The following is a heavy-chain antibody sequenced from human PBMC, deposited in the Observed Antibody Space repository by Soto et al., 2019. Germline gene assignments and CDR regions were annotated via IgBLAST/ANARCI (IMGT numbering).Heavy chain of an antibody. CDR3: ARDPILDYGDNKGFDY. Sequence: QVQLVESGGGVVQPGRSLRLSCAASGFTFSSYGMHWVRQAPGKGLEWVAVIWYDGSNKYYADSVKGRFTISRDNSKNTLYLQMNSLRAEDTAVYYCARDPILDYGDNKGFDYWGQGTLVTVSS. CDR1: GFTFSSYG. V-gene: IGHV3-33*01. D-gene: IGHD4-17*01. J-gene: IGHJ4*02. CDR2: IWYDGSNK.